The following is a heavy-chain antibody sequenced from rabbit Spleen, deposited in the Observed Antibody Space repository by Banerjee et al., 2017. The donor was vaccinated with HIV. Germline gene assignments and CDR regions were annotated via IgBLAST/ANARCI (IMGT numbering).Heavy chain of an antibody. CDR2: IYTGNGKT. CDR1: GFSFGDRDV. V-gene: IGHV1S45*01. J-gene: IGHJ3*01. CDR3: ARSDLGGTWYTMTQLYL. D-gene: IGHD2-1*01. Sequence: QEQLVESGGGLVQPTGSLTLTCKASGFSFGDRDVMCWVRQAPGKGLEWIGCIYTGNGKTYYASWAKGRFTISKTSLTTVTLQMTSLTAADTATYFCARSDLGGTWYTMTQLYLWGPGTLVTVS.